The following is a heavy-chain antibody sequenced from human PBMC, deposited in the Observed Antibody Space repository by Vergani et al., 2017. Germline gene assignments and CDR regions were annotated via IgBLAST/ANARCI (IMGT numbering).Heavy chain of an antibody. CDR1: LFTLPSFL. CDR3: AKIFLSGDFDY. J-gene: IGHJ4*02. V-gene: IGHV3-30*18. Sequence: QVQLVESGPGVFPPFFSLFLSSPPPLFTLPSFLLPWFPPPPRTGLVCFAVLSYDGSNKYYADSVKGRFTISRDNSKNTLYLQMNSLRAEDTAVYYCAKIFLSGDFDYWGQGTLVTVSS. CDR2: LSYDGSNK. D-gene: IGHD3-10*02.